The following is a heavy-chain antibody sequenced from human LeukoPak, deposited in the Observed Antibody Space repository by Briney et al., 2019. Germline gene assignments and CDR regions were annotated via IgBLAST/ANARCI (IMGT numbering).Heavy chain of an antibody. V-gene: IGHV3-30*18. Sequence: PGRSLRLSCAASGFTFSSYGMHWVRQAPGKGLEWVAVISYDGSNKYYADSVKGRFTISRDNSKNTLYLQMNSLRAEDTAVYYCTKTTVTTFVYYYYGMDVWGQGTLVTVSS. CDR2: ISYDGSNK. D-gene: IGHD4-17*01. J-gene: IGHJ6*02. CDR3: TKTTVTTFVYYYYGMDV. CDR1: GFTFSSYG.